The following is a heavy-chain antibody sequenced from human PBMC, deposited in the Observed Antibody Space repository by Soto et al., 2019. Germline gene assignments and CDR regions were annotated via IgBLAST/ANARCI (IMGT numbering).Heavy chain of an antibody. J-gene: IGHJ6*03. CDR2: IIPILGIA. D-gene: IGHD2-2*01. CDR1: GGTFSSYT. CDR3: ARVPSCFGCGDYYYYYYMDV. V-gene: IGHV1-69*02. Sequence: GASVKVSCKASGGTFSSYTISWVRQAPGQGLEWMGRIIPILGIANYAQKFQGRVTITADKSTSTAYMELSSLRSEDTAVYYCARVPSCFGCGDYYYYYYMDVWGKGTTVTVSS.